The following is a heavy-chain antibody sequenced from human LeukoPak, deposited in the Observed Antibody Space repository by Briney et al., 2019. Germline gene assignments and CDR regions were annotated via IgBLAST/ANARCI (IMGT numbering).Heavy chain of an antibody. J-gene: IGHJ4*02. CDR1: GFTVSSNY. D-gene: IGHD3-10*01. CDR2: LYTDGTT. V-gene: IGHV3-66*01. Sequence: GGSLRLSCAASGFTVSSNYMSWIRQCPGKGLEWVSLLYTDGTTYYADSVRGRFTISRDNSKSTLYLQMNSLRAEDTAVYYCATWVFLGESGYYDYWGQGTLVTVSS. CDR3: ATWVFLGESGYYDY.